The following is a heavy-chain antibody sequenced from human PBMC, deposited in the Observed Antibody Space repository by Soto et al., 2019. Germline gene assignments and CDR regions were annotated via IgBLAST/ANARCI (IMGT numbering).Heavy chain of an antibody. Sequence: ASVKVSCKASGYTFTSYGISWVRQAPGQGLEWMGWISAYNGNTNYAQKLQGRVTMTTDTSTSTAYMELRSLRSDDTAVYYCARDRPGYYYGSGNAFDIWGQGTMVTGS. D-gene: IGHD3-10*01. J-gene: IGHJ3*02. V-gene: IGHV1-18*01. CDR2: ISAYNGNT. CDR1: GYTFTSYG. CDR3: ARDRPGYYYGSGNAFDI.